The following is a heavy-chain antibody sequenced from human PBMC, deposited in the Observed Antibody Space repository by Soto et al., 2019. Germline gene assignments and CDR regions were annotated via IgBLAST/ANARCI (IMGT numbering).Heavy chain of an antibody. CDR3: ARGPTRYYLDY. CDR2: IFYSGST. V-gene: IGHV4-59*01. J-gene: IGHJ4*02. Sequence: PSETLSLTCTVSGGSISSYYWSWIRQPPGKGLEWIGYIFYSGSTNYNPSLKSRVTISVDTSKNQFSLKLSSVTAADTAVYYCARGPTRYYLDYWGQGTLVTVSS. CDR1: GGSISSYY.